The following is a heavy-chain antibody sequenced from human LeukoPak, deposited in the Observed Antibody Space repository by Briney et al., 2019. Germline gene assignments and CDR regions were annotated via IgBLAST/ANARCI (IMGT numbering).Heavy chain of an antibody. Sequence: SETLSLTCIVSGDSISGSDYYWGWIRQTPGKGLEWIGSIYSSGNTFYNPSFQSRVTVSVDTSKNQFSLQLTSVTAADAAMYYCARNPNLVVVVLPTPSVFDSWGQGTLVAVSS. J-gene: IGHJ4*02. CDR1: GDSISGSDYY. CDR2: IYSSGNT. V-gene: IGHV4-39*01. CDR3: ARNPNLVVVVLPTPSVFDS. D-gene: IGHD2-15*01.